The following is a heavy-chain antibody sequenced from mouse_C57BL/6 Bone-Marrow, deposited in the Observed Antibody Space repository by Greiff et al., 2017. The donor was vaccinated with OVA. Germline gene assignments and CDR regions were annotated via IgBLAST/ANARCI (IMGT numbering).Heavy chain of an antibody. J-gene: IGHJ2*01. Sequence: DVQLVESGGGLVQPKGSLKLSCAASGFTFNTYAMHWVRQAPGKGLEWVARIRSKSSNYATYYADSVKDRVTISRDDSQSMLYLQMNNLKTEDTAMYDCVRDRTGTGNFDYWGQGTTLTVSS. D-gene: IGHD4-1*01. V-gene: IGHV10-3*01. CDR2: IRSKSSNYAT. CDR3: VRDRTGTGNFDY. CDR1: GFTFNTYA.